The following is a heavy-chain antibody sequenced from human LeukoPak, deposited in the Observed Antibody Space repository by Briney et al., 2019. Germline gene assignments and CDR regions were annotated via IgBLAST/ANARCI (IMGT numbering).Heavy chain of an antibody. Sequence: PGGSLRLTCAASGFTVSSNYMSWVRQAPGKGLEWVSVIYSGGSTYYADSVKGRFTISRDNSKNTLYLQMNSLRVEDTAVYYCARDAVAGTDLDYWGQGTLVTVSS. CDR1: GFTVSSNY. CDR3: ARDAVAGTDLDY. V-gene: IGHV3-66*01. CDR2: IYSGGST. J-gene: IGHJ4*02. D-gene: IGHD6-19*01.